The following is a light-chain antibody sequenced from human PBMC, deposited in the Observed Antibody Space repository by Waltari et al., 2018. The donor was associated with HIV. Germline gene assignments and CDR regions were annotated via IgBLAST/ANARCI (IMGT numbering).Light chain of an antibody. CDR1: RSNIGSNS. CDR2: KNN. J-gene: IGLJ3*02. V-gene: IGLV1-44*01. Sequence: QSVLTQPPSASGTPGQRVTISCSGRRSNIGSNSVSWYQQLPGTAPRLLIFKNNQRPSGVPDRFSGSKSGNSASLAISGLQSEDEADYYCAAWDDNLNGLFGGGTKLTVL. CDR3: AAWDDNLNGL.